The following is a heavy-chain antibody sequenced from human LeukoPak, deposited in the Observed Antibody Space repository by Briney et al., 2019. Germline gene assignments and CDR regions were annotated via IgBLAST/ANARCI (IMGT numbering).Heavy chain of an antibody. V-gene: IGHV3-21*01. CDR3: ARDQLHDILTGYYKYYYMDV. Sequence: GGSLRLFCAASGFTFSSYSMNWVRQAPGKGLEWVSSISSSSSYIYYADSVKGRFTLSRDNAKNSLYLQMNSLRAEHTAVYYCARDQLHDILTGYYKYYYMDVWGKGTTVTVSS. D-gene: IGHD3-9*01. CDR2: ISSSSSYI. J-gene: IGHJ6*03. CDR1: GFTFSSYS.